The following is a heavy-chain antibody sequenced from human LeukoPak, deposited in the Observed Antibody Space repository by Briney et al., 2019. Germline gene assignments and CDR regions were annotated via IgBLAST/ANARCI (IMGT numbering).Heavy chain of an antibody. CDR1: AYSISSAYY. CDR3: ARDRIQLYAFDI. Sequence: SETLSLTCTVSAYSISSAYYWGWIRQPPGKGLEWIGSIPHSGSTYYNPSLKSRVTISVDTSKNHFSLKLSSVTAADTAVYYCARDRIQLYAFDIWGQGTMVTVSS. CDR2: IPHSGST. V-gene: IGHV4-38-2*02. J-gene: IGHJ3*02. D-gene: IGHD5-18*01.